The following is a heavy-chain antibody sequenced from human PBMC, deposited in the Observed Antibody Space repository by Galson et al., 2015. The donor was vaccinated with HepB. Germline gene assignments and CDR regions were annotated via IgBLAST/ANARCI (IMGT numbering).Heavy chain of an antibody. CDR3: ARESEVSGWYFFDY. D-gene: IGHD6-19*01. V-gene: IGHV3-21*01. CDR1: GFTFSSYS. Sequence: SLRLSCAASGFTFSSYSMNWVRQAPGKGLEWVSSISSSSNKDYADSVRGRFTISRDNSKNTVHLQMNSLRAEDTAVYYCARESEVSGWYFFDYWGQGTLVTVSS. CDR2: ISSSSNK. J-gene: IGHJ4*02.